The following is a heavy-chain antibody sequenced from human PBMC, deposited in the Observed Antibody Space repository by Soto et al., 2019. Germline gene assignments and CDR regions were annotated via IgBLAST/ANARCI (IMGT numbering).Heavy chain of an antibody. Sequence: QVQLVQSGAEVKKPGSSVKVSCKASGGTFSSYAISWVRQAPGQGLEWMGGIIPIFGTANYAQKFQGRVTITADESTSTADRELSSLRSEDTAVYYCARVGGIVVVTAPIRWFDPWGQGTLVTVSS. CDR2: IIPIFGTA. V-gene: IGHV1-69*12. CDR1: GGTFSSYA. J-gene: IGHJ5*02. D-gene: IGHD2-21*02. CDR3: ARVGGIVVVTAPIRWFDP.